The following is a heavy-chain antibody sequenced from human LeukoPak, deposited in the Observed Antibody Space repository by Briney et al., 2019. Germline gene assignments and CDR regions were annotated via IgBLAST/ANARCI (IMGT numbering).Heavy chain of an antibody. Sequence: SQTLSLTCTVSGDSISSGDYSWSWIRQPSGKGRDWIGYIFPTSRSYHPPSLRTRVTISVHRSRNQFSLRLTSVTAADTAVYYCARELWFVNAPGSWLDPWGQGTLVTVSS. D-gene: IGHD3-10*01. CDR2: IFPTSRS. CDR1: GDSISSGDYS. V-gene: IGHV4-30-2*01. CDR3: ARELWFVNAPGSWLDP. J-gene: IGHJ5*02.